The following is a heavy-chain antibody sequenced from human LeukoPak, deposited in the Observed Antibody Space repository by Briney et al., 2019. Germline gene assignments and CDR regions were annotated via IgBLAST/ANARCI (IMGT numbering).Heavy chain of an antibody. D-gene: IGHD5-18*01. CDR1: GGTFSSYA. CDR2: IIPIFGTT. CDR3: ARALKRGYSFPPTGY. V-gene: IGHV1-69*13. Sequence: SVKVSCKASGGTFSSYAISWVRQAPGQGLEWMGGIIPIFGTTNYAQKFQGRVTITADESTSTAYMELSSLRSEDTAVYYCARALKRGYSFPPTGYWGQGTLVTVSS. J-gene: IGHJ4*02.